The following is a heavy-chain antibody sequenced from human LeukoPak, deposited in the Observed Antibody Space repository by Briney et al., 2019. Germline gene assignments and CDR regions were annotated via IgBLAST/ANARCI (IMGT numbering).Heavy chain of an antibody. CDR3: ARQLEDGSGRYYYYYMDV. V-gene: IGHV4-39*01. CDR2: IYYSGST. D-gene: IGHD3-10*01. CDR1: GGSISSSSYY. Sequence: SETLSLTCTVSGGSISSSSYYWGWIRQPPGKGLEWIGSIYYSGSTYYNPSLKSRVTISVDTSKNQFSLKLSSVTAADTAVYYCARQLEDGSGRYYYYYMDVWGKGITVTVSS. J-gene: IGHJ6*03.